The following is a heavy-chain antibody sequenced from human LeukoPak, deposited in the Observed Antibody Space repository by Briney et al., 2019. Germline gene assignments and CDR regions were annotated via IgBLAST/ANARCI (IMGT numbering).Heavy chain of an antibody. CDR1: GFTSSYFW. Sequence: GGSLRLSCAASGFTSSYFWLHWVRQAPGKGLEWVSSISSSSSYIYYADSVKGRFTISRDNAKNSLYLQMNSLRAEDTAVYYCARERIVGATYDYWGQGTLVTVSS. V-gene: IGHV3-21*01. CDR3: ARERIVGATYDY. CDR2: ISSSSSYI. J-gene: IGHJ4*02. D-gene: IGHD1-26*01.